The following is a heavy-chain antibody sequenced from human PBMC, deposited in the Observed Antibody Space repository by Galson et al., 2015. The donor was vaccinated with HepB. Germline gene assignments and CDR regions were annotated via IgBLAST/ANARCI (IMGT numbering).Heavy chain of an antibody. CDR2: IDPSDSYT. J-gene: IGHJ6*02. Sequence: QSGAEVKKPGESLRISCKGSGYSFTSYWISWVRQMPGKGLEWMGRIDPSDSYTNYSPSFQGHVTISADKSISTAYLQWSSLKASDTAMYYCATGPYSSSHLDYYYYGMDVWGQGTTVTVSS. CDR1: GYSFTSYW. V-gene: IGHV5-10-1*01. D-gene: IGHD6-13*01. CDR3: ATGPYSSSHLDYYYYGMDV.